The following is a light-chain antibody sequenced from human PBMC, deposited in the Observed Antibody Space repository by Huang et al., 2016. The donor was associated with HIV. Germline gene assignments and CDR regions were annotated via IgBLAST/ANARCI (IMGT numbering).Light chain of an antibody. CDR3: MQSKQFPLT. CDR2: EVS. CDR1: QSLLYDDRKTY. Sequence: DIVMTQTPLSLSVTPGQPASMSCNSSQSLLYDDRKTYFYWFHQKLGQSPHLLIYEVSKRLSGVPDRFSGSGSGTDFTLRISRVEAEDVGIYYCMQSKQFPLTFGQGTKVEIK. V-gene: IGKV2D-29*02. J-gene: IGKJ1*01.